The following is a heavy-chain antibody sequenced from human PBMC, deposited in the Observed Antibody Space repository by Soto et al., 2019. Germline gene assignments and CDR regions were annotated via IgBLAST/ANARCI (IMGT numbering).Heavy chain of an antibody. J-gene: IGHJ6*03. D-gene: IGHD4-17*01. CDR1: GGSISSSSYY. CDR2: IYYSGST. V-gene: IGHV4-39*01. Sequence: SETLSLTCTVSGGSISSSSYYWGWIRQPPGKGLEWIGSIYYSGSTYYNPSLKSRVTISVDTSKNQFSLKLSSVTAADTAVYYCARHFSDYGDPQFHYYYYYMDVWGKGTTVTVSS. CDR3: ARHFSDYGDPQFHYYYYYMDV.